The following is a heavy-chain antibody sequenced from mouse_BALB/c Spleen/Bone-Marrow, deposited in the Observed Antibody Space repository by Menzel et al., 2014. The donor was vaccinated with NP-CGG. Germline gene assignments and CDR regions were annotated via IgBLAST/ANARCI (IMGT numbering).Heavy chain of an antibody. CDR3: ASPYGNYDAMDY. CDR2: IYPGDGDT. CDR1: GYTFTSYW. J-gene: IGHJ4*01. Sequence: VQLQQSGAELARPGASVKLSCKASGYTFTSYWMQWVKQRPGQGLEWIGAIYPGDGDTRYTQKFRGKATLTADKSSNTAYVQLSSLTSEDSAVYVCASPYGNYDAMDYWGQGTSVTVSS. V-gene: IGHV1-87*01. D-gene: IGHD2-1*01.